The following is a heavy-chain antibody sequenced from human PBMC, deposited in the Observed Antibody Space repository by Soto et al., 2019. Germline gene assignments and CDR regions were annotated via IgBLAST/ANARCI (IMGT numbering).Heavy chain of an antibody. CDR3: ARAYYDFWSGYPYFDY. CDR2: INAGNGNT. CDR1: GYTFTSYA. J-gene: IGHJ4*02. Sequence: QVQLVQSGAEEKKPGASVKVSCKASGYTFTSYAMHWVRQAPGQRLEWMGWINAGNGNTKYSQKFQGRVTITRDTSASTAYMELSSLRSEDTAVYYCARAYYDFWSGYPYFDYWGQGTLVTVSS. D-gene: IGHD3-3*01. V-gene: IGHV1-3*05.